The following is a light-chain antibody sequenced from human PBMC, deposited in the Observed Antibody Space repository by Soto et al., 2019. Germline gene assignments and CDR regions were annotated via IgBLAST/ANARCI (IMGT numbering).Light chain of an antibody. Sequence: EIVLTQSPGTLSLSPWERATLSCMASQSVSSSYLAWYQQKPGQAPRLLIYGASSSATGIPDRFSGSGAGTDFTITMSRVEPEGFGVYYCQQYGSSPETFGQGTKLEIK. J-gene: IGKJ2*01. CDR1: QSVSSSY. V-gene: IGKV3-20*01. CDR3: QQYGSSPET. CDR2: GAS.